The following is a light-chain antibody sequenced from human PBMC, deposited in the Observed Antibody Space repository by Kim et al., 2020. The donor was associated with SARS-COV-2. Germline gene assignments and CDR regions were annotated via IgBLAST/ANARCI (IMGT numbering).Light chain of an antibody. CDR3: QKYNSAPRT. CDR1: QGISEY. V-gene: IGKV1-27*01. CDR2: GPS. Sequence: ASVGERITIPCRASQGISEYLAWYQQRPGKVPKLLIYGPSVLQSGAPSRFSGSGSGTVFTFTISRLQPEDVGTYYCQKYNSAPRTFGQGTKVDIK. J-gene: IGKJ1*01.